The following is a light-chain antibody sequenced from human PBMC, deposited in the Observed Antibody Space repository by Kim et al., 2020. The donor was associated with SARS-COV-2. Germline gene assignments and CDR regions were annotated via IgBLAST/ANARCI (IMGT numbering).Light chain of an antibody. CDR2: DVS. J-gene: IGLJ2*01. CDR1: SSDVGGYNY. V-gene: IGLV2-11*01. CDR3: CSYAGSYTVV. Sequence: QSALTQPRSVSGSPGQSVTISCTGTSSDVGGYNYVSWYQQHPGNAPKLMIYDVSKRPSGVPDRFSGSKSGNTASLTISGLQAEDEVDYYCCSYAGSYTVVFGGGTQLTVL.